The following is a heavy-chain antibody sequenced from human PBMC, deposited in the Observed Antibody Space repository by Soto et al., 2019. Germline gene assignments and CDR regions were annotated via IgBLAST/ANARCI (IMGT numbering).Heavy chain of an antibody. D-gene: IGHD5-12*01. J-gene: IGHJ6*02. Sequence: QVQLQESGPGLVKPSQTLSLTCTVSGGSISSGGYYWSWIRQHPGKGLEWIGYIYYSGSTYYNPSLKSRVTISVDTSKNQFSLKLSSVTAADTAVYYCARRARDGYNYYYYYGMDVWGQGTTVTVSS. CDR2: IYYSGST. CDR3: ARRARDGYNYYYYYGMDV. CDR1: GGSISSGGYY. V-gene: IGHV4-31*03.